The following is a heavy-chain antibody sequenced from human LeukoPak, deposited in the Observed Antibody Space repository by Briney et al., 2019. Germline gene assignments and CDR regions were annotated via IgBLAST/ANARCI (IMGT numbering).Heavy chain of an antibody. J-gene: IGHJ4*02. CDR2: IKSKTDGGTT. Sequence: PGGSLRVSCAATGFTFSNAWMSWGRQAPGKGLEWVCRIKSKTDGGTTDYAAPVKGRFTISRDDSKNTLYLQMNSLKTEDTAVYYCTTRIVLLWFGETRPNDYWGQGTLVTVSS. D-gene: IGHD3-10*01. CDR3: TTRIVLLWFGETRPNDY. CDR1: GFTFSNAW. V-gene: IGHV3-15*01.